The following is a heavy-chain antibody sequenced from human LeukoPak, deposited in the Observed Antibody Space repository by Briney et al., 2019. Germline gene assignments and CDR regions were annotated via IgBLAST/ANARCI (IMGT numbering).Heavy chain of an antibody. CDR1: GGSISSSNNY. CDR2: ISYSGST. CDR3: VRGGEGYYYVD. J-gene: IGHJ4*02. Sequence: SETLSLTCTVSGGSISSSNNYWSWIRQPPGKGLEWIGYISYSGSTHYNPALKSRLSISGDRSKNQFSLKLTSVTAADTAVYYCVRGGEGYYYVDWGQGTLITVSP. D-gene: IGHD5-24*01. V-gene: IGHV4-30-4*01.